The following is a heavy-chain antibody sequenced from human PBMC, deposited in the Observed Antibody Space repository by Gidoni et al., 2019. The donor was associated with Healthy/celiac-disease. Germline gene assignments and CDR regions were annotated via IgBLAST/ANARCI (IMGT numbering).Heavy chain of an antibody. J-gene: IGHJ6*02. CDR3: VKSRGPYYHYYGVDV. CDR1: GFSFDDYA. V-gene: IGHV3-9*01. Sequence: EVQLVESGGGLVQSGRSLSLSCAASGFSFDDYAMHWVRQGPGKGLEGVSGIDWNSGSIDYADSAKGRFTSSRDNAKNSLFLQMNSLRVEDTALYYCVKSRGPYYHYYGVDVWGPGTTVTVSS. CDR2: IDWNSGSI.